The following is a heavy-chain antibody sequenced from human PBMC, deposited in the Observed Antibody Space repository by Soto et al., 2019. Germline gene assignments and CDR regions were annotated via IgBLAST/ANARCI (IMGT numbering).Heavy chain of an antibody. CDR3: ATQSYSNSGGSCYCAIDV. CDR2: IYQSGST. D-gene: IGHD4-4*01. J-gene: IGHJ6*04. V-gene: IGHV4-30-2*01. CDR1: GGSISSGGYS. Sequence: SETLSLTCAVSGGSISSGGYSWSWIRQPPGKGLEWIGYIYQSGSTYYNPSLKSRVTISVDRSRNQFSLKLSSVTAADTAVYFCATQSYSNSGGSCYCAIDVCDKGTTGTVSS.